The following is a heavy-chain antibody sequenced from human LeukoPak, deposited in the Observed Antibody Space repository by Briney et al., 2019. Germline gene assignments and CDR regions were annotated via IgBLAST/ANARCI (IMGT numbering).Heavy chain of an antibody. CDR2: ISNDERND. CDR1: GFTFSSYA. CDR3: ARVRWNAAGRPFDC. V-gene: IGHV3-30*01. D-gene: IGHD1-1*01. J-gene: IGHJ4*02. Sequence: GGSLRLSCAASGFTFSSYAMHWVRQAPGMGLEWVAAISNDERNDYYADSAKGRFTISRDNSKNTVSLQVNTLRTEDTAVYYCARVRWNAAGRPFDCWGQGTLVTVSS.